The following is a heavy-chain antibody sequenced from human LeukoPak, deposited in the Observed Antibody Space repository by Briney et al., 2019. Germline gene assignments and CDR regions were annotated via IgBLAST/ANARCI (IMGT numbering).Heavy chain of an antibody. CDR2: IYYSGST. CDR3: AREAWGYNWNLKTYYYGMDV. D-gene: IGHD1-1*01. J-gene: IGHJ6*02. CDR1: GGSISRYY. V-gene: IGHV4-59*01. Sequence: PSETLSLTCTVSGGSISRYYWSWIRQPPGKGLEWIGYIYYSGSTNYNPSLKSRVTISVDTSKNQFSLKLSSVTAADTAVYYCAREAWGYNWNLKTYYYGMDVWGQGTTVTVSS.